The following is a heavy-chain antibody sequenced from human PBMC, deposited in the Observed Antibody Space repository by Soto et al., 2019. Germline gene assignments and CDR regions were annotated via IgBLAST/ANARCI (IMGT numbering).Heavy chain of an antibody. V-gene: IGHV3-23*01. CDR1: GFPFSSDA. J-gene: IGHJ5*02. Sequence: GGSLRLSCEASGFPFSSDAMSWVLQAPGKGLEWVSAISGSGGSTYYADSVKGRFTISRDNSKNTLYLQMNSLRAEDTAGYYCAKDSRGVAESHWFDRWSQGSLVTVSS. D-gene: IGHD2-15*01. CDR2: ISGSGGST. CDR3: AKDSRGVAESHWFDR.